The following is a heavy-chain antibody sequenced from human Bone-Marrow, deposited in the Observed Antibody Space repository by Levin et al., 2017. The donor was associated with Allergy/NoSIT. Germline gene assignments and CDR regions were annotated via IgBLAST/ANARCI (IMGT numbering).Heavy chain of an antibody. D-gene: IGHD3-22*01. V-gene: IGHV3-53*01. Sequence: GESLKISCAASDFTVSSNYMSWVRQAPGKGLEWVSVIYSDGRTYYADSVKGRFTISRDHSKNTLYLQMNSLRAEDTAVYYCARGPDSSGYWAGFDYWGQGTLVTVSS. CDR1: DFTVSSNY. CDR2: IYSDGRT. J-gene: IGHJ4*02. CDR3: ARGPDSSGYWAGFDY.